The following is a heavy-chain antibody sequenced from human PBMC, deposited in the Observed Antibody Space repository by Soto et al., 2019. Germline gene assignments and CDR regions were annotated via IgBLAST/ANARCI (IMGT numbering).Heavy chain of an antibody. CDR3: ARVPYCSSTSCKGPTYFDY. D-gene: IGHD2-2*01. J-gene: IGHJ4*02. V-gene: IGHV4-59*01. CDR1: GGSISSYY. CDR2: IYYSGST. Sequence: SETLSLTCTVSGGSISSYYWSWIRQPPGKGLEWIGYIYYSGSTNYNPSLKSRVTISVDTSKNQFSLKLSSVTAADTAVYYCARVPYCSSTSCKGPTYFDYWGQGTLVTVSS.